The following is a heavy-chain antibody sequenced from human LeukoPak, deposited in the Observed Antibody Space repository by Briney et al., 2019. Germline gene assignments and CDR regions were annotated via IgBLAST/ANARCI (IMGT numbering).Heavy chain of an antibody. J-gene: IGHJ5*02. CDR1: GYTFTGYY. D-gene: IGHD2-2*01. CDR3: ARGLLVPAAEFDP. CDR2: MNPNSGNT. Sequence: ASVKVSCKASGYTFTGYYMHWVRQAPGQGLEWVGWMNPNSGNTGYAQKFQGRVTMTRNTSISTAYMELSSLRSEDTAVYYCARGLLVPAAEFDPWGQGTLVTVSS. V-gene: IGHV1-8*02.